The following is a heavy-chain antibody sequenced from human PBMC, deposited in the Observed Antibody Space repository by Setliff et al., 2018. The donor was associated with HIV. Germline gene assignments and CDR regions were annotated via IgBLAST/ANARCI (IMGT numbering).Heavy chain of an antibody. J-gene: IGHJ5*02. D-gene: IGHD6-19*01. CDR1: GGSISSYY. CDR3: TRLPRIGMSGSFGWFDP. V-gene: IGHV4-59*08. CDR2: FYYNGDS. Sequence: SETLSLTCTVSGGSISSYYWSWIRQPPGKGLEWIGTFYYNGDSRYNPSLKSRVTISVDTSKNQFSLNLNSVTAADTAVYYCTRLPRIGMSGSFGWFDPWGQGTLVTVSS.